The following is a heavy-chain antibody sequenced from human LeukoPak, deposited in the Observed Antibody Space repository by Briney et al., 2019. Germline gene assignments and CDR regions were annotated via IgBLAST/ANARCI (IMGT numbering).Heavy chain of an antibody. V-gene: IGHV4-59*02. CDR3: AIRSDEGWFDP. J-gene: IGHJ5*02. CDR2: THYRGDI. Sequence: SETLSLTCSVSGASVSSDYWNWIRQSPGRGLEWIGYTHYRGDINYNPSLKSRLTMSVDASSNQVSLKLSSMSAADTAVYYCAIRSDEGWFDPWGQGTLVTVSS. CDR1: GASVSSDY.